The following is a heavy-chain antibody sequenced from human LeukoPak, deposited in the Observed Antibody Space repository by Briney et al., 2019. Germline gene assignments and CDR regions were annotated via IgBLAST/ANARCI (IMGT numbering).Heavy chain of an antibody. V-gene: IGHV3-7*01. D-gene: IGHD3-22*01. CDR1: GFTFSIFW. CDR3: ATSYDSSGNN. CDR2: IKQDGSAK. J-gene: IGHJ4*02. Sequence: GGSLRLSCAASGFTFSIFWMSWVRQAPGKGLEWVANIKQDGSAKYYVDSVKGRFTISRDNARNSQYLEMNDLRAEDTAIYYCATSYDSSGNNWGQGTLVTVSS.